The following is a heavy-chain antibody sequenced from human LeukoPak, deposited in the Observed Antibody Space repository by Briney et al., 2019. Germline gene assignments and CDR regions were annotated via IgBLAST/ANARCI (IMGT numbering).Heavy chain of an antibody. D-gene: IGHD3-22*01. V-gene: IGHV1-69*06. Sequence: SVKVSCKASGGTFSSYAISWVRQAPGQGLEWMGWIIPLFGTANYAQKFQGRVTITADTSTSTAYMQLSSLVSDDTAAYYCAIGYYTDRSGYYIQHWGQGTLGTVSS. J-gene: IGHJ1*01. CDR1: GGTFSSYA. CDR3: AIGYYTDRSGYYIQH. CDR2: IIPLFGTA.